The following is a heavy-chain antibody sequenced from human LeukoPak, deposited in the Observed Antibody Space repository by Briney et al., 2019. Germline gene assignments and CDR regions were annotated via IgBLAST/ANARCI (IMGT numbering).Heavy chain of an antibody. CDR3: AREYGYSGYDYYFDY. J-gene: IGHJ4*02. Sequence: ASVKVSCKASGYTFTSYYMHWVRQAPGQGLEWMGIINPSGGGTSYAQKFQGRVTMTRDTSTSTVYMELSSLRSEDTAVYYCAREYGYSGYDYYFDYWGQGTLVTVSS. CDR2: INPSGGGT. CDR1: GYTFTSYY. V-gene: IGHV1-46*01. D-gene: IGHD5-12*01.